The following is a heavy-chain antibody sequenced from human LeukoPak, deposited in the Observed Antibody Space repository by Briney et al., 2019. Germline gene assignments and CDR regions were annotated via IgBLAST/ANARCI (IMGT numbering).Heavy chain of an antibody. J-gene: IGHJ4*02. V-gene: IGHV3-7*01. CDR1: GFTFSSYW. Sequence: GGSLRLSCAASGFTFSSYWMDWVRQAPGKGLEWVANIKQDGSEKYYVDSVKGRFTISRDNAKNSLYLQMNSLRVEDTAVYYCARYSGSYFYFDYWGQGTLVTVSS. D-gene: IGHD1-26*01. CDR2: IKQDGSEK. CDR3: ARYSGSYFYFDY.